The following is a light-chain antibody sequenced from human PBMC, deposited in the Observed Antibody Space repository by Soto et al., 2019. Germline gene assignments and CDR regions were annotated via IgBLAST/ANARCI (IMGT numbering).Light chain of an antibody. CDR3: SSYTDFNLYV. Sequence: QSVLTQPASVSGSPGQSISISCTGTSSDVGGYDYVSWYQHQPGKAPKLVIFDVSGRPSGISNRFSGSKSGNTASLTISGLRPDDEADYCCSSYTDFNLYVFGTGTKLTVL. V-gene: IGLV2-14*03. J-gene: IGLJ1*01. CDR2: DVS. CDR1: SSDVGGYDY.